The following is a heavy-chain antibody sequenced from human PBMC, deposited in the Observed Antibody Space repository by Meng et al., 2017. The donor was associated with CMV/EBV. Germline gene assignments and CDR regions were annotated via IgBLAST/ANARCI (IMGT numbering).Heavy chain of an antibody. J-gene: IGHJ4*02. Sequence: HFEALGPSLFSPSGTCSRPSTVPGDSISMNYWSWTRQPPAKGLESFGLFDTSGSTNYNPTLKSRVPMSVDTSTSQFSLNLSSVSAADTAVYFCARHGDTAMVVGFDYWGQGTLVTVSS. CDR3: ARHGDTAMVVGFDY. D-gene: IGHD5-18*01. V-gene: IGHV4-4*07. CDR1: GDSISMNY. CDR2: FDTSGST.